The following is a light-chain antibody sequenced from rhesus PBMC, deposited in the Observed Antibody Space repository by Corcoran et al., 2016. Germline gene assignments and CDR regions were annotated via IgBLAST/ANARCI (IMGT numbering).Light chain of an antibody. CDR1: HSVNSY. V-gene: IGKV3-24*04. J-gene: IGKJ2*01. CDR3: LQSSNWPYS. Sequence: EIVMTQSPGTLALSPGERATLSCRASHSVNSYLAWYQQKPGQAPRLLIYGAASRATGIPDSFSGSGAGTDFTLAISSPEPEDVGVYFCLQSSNWPYSFGQGTKVEIK. CDR2: GAA.